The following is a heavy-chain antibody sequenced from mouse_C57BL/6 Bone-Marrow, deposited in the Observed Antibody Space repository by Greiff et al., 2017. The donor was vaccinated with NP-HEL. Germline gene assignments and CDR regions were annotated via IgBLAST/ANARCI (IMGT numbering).Heavy chain of an antibody. CDR1: GYTFTSYW. Sequence: VQLQQPGAELVKPGASVKMSCKASGYTFTSYWITWVKQRPGQGLEWIGDIYPGSGSTNYNEKFKSKATLTVDTSSSTAYMQLSSLTSEDSAVYYCARDPYSNYGRGLYAMDYWGQGTSVTVSS. D-gene: IGHD2-5*01. CDR2: IYPGSGST. CDR3: ARDPYSNYGRGLYAMDY. V-gene: IGHV1-55*01. J-gene: IGHJ4*01.